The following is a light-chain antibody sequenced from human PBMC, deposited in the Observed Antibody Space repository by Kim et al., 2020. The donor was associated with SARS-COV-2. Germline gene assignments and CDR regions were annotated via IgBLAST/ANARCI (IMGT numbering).Light chain of an antibody. CDR1: QSVSSSY. CDR3: QQYGNSPHT. Sequence: EIVLTQSPGTLSLSPGERATLSCRASQSVSSSYLAWYQQKPGQAPRLLIYGASSRATGVPDRFSGSGSGTDFTLTITRLEPEDFAVYYCQQYGNSPHTFGQVTKVDIK. CDR2: GAS. J-gene: IGKJ1*01. V-gene: IGKV3-20*01.